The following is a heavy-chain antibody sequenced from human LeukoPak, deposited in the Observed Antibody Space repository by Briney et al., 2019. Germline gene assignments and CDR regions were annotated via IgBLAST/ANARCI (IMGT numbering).Heavy chain of an antibody. J-gene: IGHJ6*03. V-gene: IGHV4-39*07. D-gene: IGHD3-22*01. CDR3: ARESYYDSSGYPSSGYYMDV. CDR2: IYYSGST. CDR1: GGSISSSSYY. Sequence: SETLSLTCTVSGGSISSSSYYWGWIRQPPGKGLEWIGSIYYSGSTYYNPSLKSRVTISVDTSKNQFSLKLSSVTAADTAVYYCARESYYDSSGYPSSGYYMDVWGKGTTVTVSS.